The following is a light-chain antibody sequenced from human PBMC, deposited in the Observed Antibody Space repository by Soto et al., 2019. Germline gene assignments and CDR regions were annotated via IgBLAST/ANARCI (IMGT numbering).Light chain of an antibody. Sequence: EIVLTQSPGTLSLSPGERATLSCRASQSVSSNSLTCYQQQPGRPPRLLISASSDMATVFPDRFSGSGSGTDFTLTISRLEPEDFAVYYCQQYGSFPVTFGPGPKVHIK. CDR2: ASS. V-gene: IGKV3-20*01. J-gene: IGKJ3*01. CDR3: QQYGSFPVT. CDR1: QSVSSNS.